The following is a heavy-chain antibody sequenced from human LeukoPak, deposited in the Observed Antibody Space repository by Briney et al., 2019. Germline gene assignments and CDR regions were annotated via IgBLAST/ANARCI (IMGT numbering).Heavy chain of an antibody. D-gene: IGHD6-13*01. J-gene: IGHJ1*01. Sequence: SETLSLTCTVSGGPISDFYWSWIRQSPEKGLEWIGNIFYSGNTNYNPSLRSRVTISVDTSKNQFSLKLSSVTAADTAVYYCARRSQQLRYFQHWGQGTLVTVSS. V-gene: IGHV4-59*01. CDR3: ARRSQQLRYFQH. CDR2: IFYSGNT. CDR1: GGPISDFY.